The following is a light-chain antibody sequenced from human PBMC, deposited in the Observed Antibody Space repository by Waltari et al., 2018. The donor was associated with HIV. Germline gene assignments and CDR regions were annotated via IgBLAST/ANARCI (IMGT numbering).Light chain of an antibody. CDR2: RDN. CDR1: TANIGANF. CDR3: AVLDDTLGGGV. V-gene: IGLV1-47*01. Sequence: QSVLTQPPSASGTPGQKVTISCSGGTANIGANFVFWFQQFPGTAPKLLIYRDNLRHSGVPARFSGSKSGTYASLTISGLRSDDEAHYFCAVLDDTLGGGVFGGGTKLTVL. J-gene: IGLJ2*01.